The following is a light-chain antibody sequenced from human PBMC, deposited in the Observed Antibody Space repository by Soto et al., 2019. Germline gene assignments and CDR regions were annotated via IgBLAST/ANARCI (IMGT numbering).Light chain of an antibody. J-gene: IGKJ5*01. CDR2: GAS. CDR1: QSVNSN. Sequence: ETVMTHSPATLSVSPGERATLSCRSSQSVNSNLAWYQQKLGQAPRVLIFGASTRATGIPARFSGSGSGTEFSLTINSLQSEDFAVYYCQQRSNLQVTFGQGTRLEIK. V-gene: IGKV3-15*01. CDR3: QQRSNLQVT.